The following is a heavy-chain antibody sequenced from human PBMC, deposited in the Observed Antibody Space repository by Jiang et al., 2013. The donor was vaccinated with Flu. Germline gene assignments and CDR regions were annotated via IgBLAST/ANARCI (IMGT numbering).Heavy chain of an antibody. Sequence: LEVWGRTLVQPGGSLRLSCAASGFTFSSYAMSWVRQASRGGGWEWVSSISGGGGDGTYYTDSVKGRFTISRDNSKNTLSLEMNSLRVEDTAVYYCAKDLTVFCGGDCQLFDYWGQGT. V-gene: IGHV3-23*01. CDR2: ISGGGGDGT. D-gene: IGHD2-21*01. J-gene: IGHJ4*02. CDR1: GFTFSSYA. CDR3: AKDLTVFCGGDCQLFDY.